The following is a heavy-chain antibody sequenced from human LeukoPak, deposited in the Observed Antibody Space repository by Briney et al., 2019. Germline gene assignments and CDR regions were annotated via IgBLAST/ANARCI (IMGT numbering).Heavy chain of an antibody. D-gene: IGHD6-13*01. V-gene: IGHV3-11*04. CDR2: ISSSGSTI. J-gene: IGHJ6*03. CDR1: GFTFSDYY. Sequence: GGSLRLSCAASGFTFSDYYMSWIRQAPGKWLEWVSYISSSGSTIYYADSVKGRFTTSRDNAKNSLYLQMNSLRAEDTAVYYCARDSSRHSYYYYYYMDVWGKGTTVTVSS. CDR3: ARDSSRHSYYYYYYMDV.